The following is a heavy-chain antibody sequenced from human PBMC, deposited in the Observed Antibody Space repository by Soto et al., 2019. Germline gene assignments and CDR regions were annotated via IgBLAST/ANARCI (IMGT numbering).Heavy chain of an antibody. D-gene: IGHD2-2*02. Sequence: GGSLRLSCAASGFIFSSSWMTWVRQAPGKGLEWVANIKPDGSEVYYADSMKGRFTISRDNARNSLYLQMSSLRAEDTAVYYCARESLLKSIPIYRYFYYAMDVWGQGTTVTVSS. J-gene: IGHJ6*01. CDR2: IKPDGSEV. CDR1: GFIFSSSW. V-gene: IGHV3-7*03. CDR3: ARESLLKSIPIYRYFYYAMDV.